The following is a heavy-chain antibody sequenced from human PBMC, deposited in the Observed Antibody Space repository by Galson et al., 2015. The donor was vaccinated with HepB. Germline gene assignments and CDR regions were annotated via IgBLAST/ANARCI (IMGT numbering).Heavy chain of an antibody. CDR3: ARALVPAATYYYYGMDV. Sequence: SLRLSCAASGFTFSSYSMNWVRQAPGKGLEWVSSISSSSSYIYYADSVKGRFTISRDNAKNSLYLQMNSLRAEDTAVYYCARALVPAATYYYYGMDVWGQGTTVTVSS. V-gene: IGHV3-21*01. D-gene: IGHD2-2*01. CDR1: GFTFSSYS. CDR2: ISSSSSYI. J-gene: IGHJ6*02.